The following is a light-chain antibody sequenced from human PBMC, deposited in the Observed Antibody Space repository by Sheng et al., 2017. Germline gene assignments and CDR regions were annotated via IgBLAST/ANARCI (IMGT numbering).Light chain of an antibody. CDR3: CSYAGSSTFDVV. CDR2: EVS. CDR1: SSDVGSSNL. Sequence: QSALTQPASVSGSPGQSITISCTGTSSDVGSSNLVSWYQQHPGKAPKVMIYEVSQRPSGVSNRFSGSKSGDTASLTISGLQAEDEADYYCCSYAGSSTFDVVFGGGTKLTVL. J-gene: IGLJ2*01. V-gene: IGLV2-23*02.